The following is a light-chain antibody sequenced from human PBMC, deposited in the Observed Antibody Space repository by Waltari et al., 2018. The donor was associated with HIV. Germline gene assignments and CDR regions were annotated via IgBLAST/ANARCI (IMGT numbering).Light chain of an antibody. CDR3: HQYNNWPFT. Sequence: EIVMTQSPATLSVSPGERATVSCRASQPVSSSLAWYQQKPGQAPRLLIYGASTRATGIAARFSGSGSGTEFALTISSLQSEDFAVYYCHQYNNWPFTFGGGTKVEIK. CDR1: QPVSSS. J-gene: IGKJ4*01. CDR2: GAS. V-gene: IGKV3-15*01.